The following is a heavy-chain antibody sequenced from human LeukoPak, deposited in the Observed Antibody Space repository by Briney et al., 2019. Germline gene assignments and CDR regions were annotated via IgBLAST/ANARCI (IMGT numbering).Heavy chain of an antibody. CDR1: GFTVTNSY. D-gene: IGHD3-22*01. CDR3: VRVGTDSIGSYPDY. J-gene: IGHJ4*02. V-gene: IGHV3-66*01. CDR2: IYSGGST. Sequence: GGSLRLSCAASGFTVTNSYMSWVRQAPGKGLEWVSIIYSGGSTYYADSVKGRFTISRDNTKNMLYLQMNSLRAEDTAIYYCVRVGTDSIGSYPDYWGQGTLVTVTS.